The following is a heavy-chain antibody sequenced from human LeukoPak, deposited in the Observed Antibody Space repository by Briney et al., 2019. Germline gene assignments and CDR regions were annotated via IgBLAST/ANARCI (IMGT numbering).Heavy chain of an antibody. CDR1: GGTFSSYA. J-gene: IGHJ6*03. CDR2: IIAIFGTA. V-gene: IGHV1-69*13. CDR3: ARGLPAALKCWFPSPVGNDYYYIDV. Sequence: ASVKVSCKASGGTFSSYAISWVPQAPGQGLEWMVGIIAIFGTANYAQKFQGRVTITADEPTCTAYMELSSLRSEDTAVYCCARGLPAALKCWFPSPVGNDYYYIDVWGKGTTATVSS. D-gene: IGHD2-2*01.